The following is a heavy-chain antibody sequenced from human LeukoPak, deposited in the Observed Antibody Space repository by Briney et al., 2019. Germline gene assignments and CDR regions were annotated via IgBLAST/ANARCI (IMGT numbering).Heavy chain of an antibody. J-gene: IGHJ4*02. V-gene: IGHV3-7*01. CDR2: MNQDGSEK. D-gene: IGHD3-22*01. Sequence: GGSLRLSCAASGFSFSTYWMSWVRQAPGKGLEWVANMNQDGSEKYFLDSVKGRFTISRDNAKSSLFLQMNSLRADDTAVYYCARDRALYDSRRGYYYTEDDYWGQGTLVTVSS. CDR3: ARDRALYDSRRGYYYTEDDY. CDR1: GFSFSTYW.